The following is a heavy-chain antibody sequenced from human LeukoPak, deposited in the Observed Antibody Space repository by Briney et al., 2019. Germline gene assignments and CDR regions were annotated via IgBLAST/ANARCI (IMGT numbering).Heavy chain of an antibody. D-gene: IGHD6-19*01. Sequence: PSETLSLTCAVYGGSFSGYYWSWIRQPPGRGLEWIGEVDHSGNTNYNPSVKTRVTISLDTSKTQFSLKLTSVTAADTAVYYCASDSPGYSSGWYDPFGQGTLVTVTS. CDR1: GGSFSGYY. CDR2: VDHSGNT. V-gene: IGHV4-34*01. CDR3: ASDSPGYSSGWYDP. J-gene: IGHJ5*02.